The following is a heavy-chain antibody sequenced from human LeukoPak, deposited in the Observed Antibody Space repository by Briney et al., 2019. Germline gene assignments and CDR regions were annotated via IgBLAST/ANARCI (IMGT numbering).Heavy chain of an antibody. J-gene: IGHJ5*02. D-gene: IGHD2-8*01. Sequence: PGGSLRLSCAASGFTFSSYSMNWVRQAPGKGLEWVSSISSSSYIYYADSVKGRFTISRDNAKNSLYLQMNSLRAEDTAVYYCARSSVGDIVLMVYATPGWFDPWGQGTLVTVSS. V-gene: IGHV3-21*01. CDR2: ISSSSYI. CDR1: GFTFSSYS. CDR3: ARSSVGDIVLMVYATPGWFDP.